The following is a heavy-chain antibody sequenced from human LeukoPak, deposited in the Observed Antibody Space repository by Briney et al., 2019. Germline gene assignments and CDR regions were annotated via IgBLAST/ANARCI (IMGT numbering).Heavy chain of an antibody. D-gene: IGHD3-3*01. V-gene: IGHV3-21*01. Sequence: GGSLRLSWAASGFIFSSYTMHWVRQAPGKGLEWVSCISSTSSHINYADSVKGRFTISRDNTKNSVYLQMSSLRAEDTAVYYCARDLSVSYWGQGTLVTVSS. CDR1: GFIFSSYT. CDR3: ARDLSVSY. J-gene: IGHJ4*02. CDR2: ISSTSSHI.